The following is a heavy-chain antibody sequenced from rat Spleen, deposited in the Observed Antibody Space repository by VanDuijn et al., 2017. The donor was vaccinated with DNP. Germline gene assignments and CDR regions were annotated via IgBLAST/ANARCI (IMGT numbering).Heavy chain of an antibody. D-gene: IGHD1-2*01. Sequence: EVQLVESGGGLVQPGRSLKLSCAASGFTFSDYYMAWVRQAPTKGLEWVASISYDGASTYSRDSVRGRFTISRDNAKSTLYLQMDSLRSEDTATYYCATSDSYGFAYWGQGTLVTVSS. V-gene: IGHV5-20*01. CDR3: ATSDSYGFAY. CDR1: GFTFSDYY. J-gene: IGHJ3*01. CDR2: ISYDGAST.